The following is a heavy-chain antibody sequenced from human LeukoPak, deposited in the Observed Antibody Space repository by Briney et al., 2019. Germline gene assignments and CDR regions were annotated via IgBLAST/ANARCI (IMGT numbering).Heavy chain of an antibody. J-gene: IGHJ4*02. CDR3: ARDKDTAKDY. Sequence: PSETLSLTCTVSGYSISSGYYWGWIRQPPGKGLEWIGSIYHSGSTYYNPSLKSRVTISVDTSKNQFSLKLSSVTAADTAVYYCARDKDTAKDYWGQGTLVTVSS. V-gene: IGHV4-38-2*02. D-gene: IGHD5-18*01. CDR2: IYHSGST. CDR1: GYSISSGYY.